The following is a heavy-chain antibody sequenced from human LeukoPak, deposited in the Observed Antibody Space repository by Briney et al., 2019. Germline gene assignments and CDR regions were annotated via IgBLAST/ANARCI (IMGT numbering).Heavy chain of an antibody. CDR2: ISSSSSYI. Sequence: GGSLRLSCAASGFTFSSYSMNWVRQAPGKGLEWVSSISSSSSYIYYADSVKGRFTISRDNAKNTLYLQMNSLRAEDTAVYYCARVQRTTVTRDYWGQGTLVTVSS. V-gene: IGHV3-21*01. CDR1: GFTFSSYS. D-gene: IGHD4-17*01. CDR3: ARVQRTTVTRDY. J-gene: IGHJ4*02.